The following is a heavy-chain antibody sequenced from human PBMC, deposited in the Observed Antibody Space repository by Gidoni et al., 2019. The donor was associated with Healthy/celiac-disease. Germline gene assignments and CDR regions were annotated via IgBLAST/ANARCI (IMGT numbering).Heavy chain of an antibody. D-gene: IGHD4-17*01. CDR2: ISGSGGST. J-gene: IGHJ4*02. CDR1: GFTFSSYA. Sequence: EVQLLESGGGLVQPGGSLRLSCAPSGFTFSSYAMSWVRQAPGKGLEWVSAISGSGGSTYYADSVKGRFTISRDNSKNTLYLQMNSLRAEDTAVYYCAKGGTLYGDYDYWGQGTLVTVSS. CDR3: AKGGTLYGDYDY. V-gene: IGHV3-23*01.